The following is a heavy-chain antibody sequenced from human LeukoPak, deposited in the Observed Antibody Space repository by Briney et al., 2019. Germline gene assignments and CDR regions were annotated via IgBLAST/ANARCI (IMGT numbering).Heavy chain of an antibody. V-gene: IGHV4-34*01. CDR3: ARGVAAAGTWPYYFDY. Sequence: PSETLSLTCAVYGGSFSGYYWSWIRQPPGKGPEWIGEINHSGSTNYNPSLKSRVTISVDRSKNQFSLKLSSVTAADTAVYYCARGVAAAGTWPYYFDYWGQGTLVTVSS. D-gene: IGHD6-13*01. CDR2: INHSGST. CDR1: GGSFSGYY. J-gene: IGHJ4*02.